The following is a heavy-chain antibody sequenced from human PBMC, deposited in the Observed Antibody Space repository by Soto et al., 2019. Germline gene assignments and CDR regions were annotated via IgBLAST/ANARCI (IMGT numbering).Heavy chain of an antibody. D-gene: IGHD2-2*01. Sequence: EVQLVESGGGLVKPGGSLRLSCAASGFSFSNYGMNWVRQAPGKGLEWVSSISSSSSYISYADSVKGRFNISRDNANNSLYLQITSLRADDTAVYYCARSDCTSTSCYVVWFDPWGQGTLVNVS. CDR2: ISSSSSYI. J-gene: IGHJ5*01. CDR1: GFSFSNYG. V-gene: IGHV3-21*03. CDR3: ARSDCTSTSCYVVWFDP.